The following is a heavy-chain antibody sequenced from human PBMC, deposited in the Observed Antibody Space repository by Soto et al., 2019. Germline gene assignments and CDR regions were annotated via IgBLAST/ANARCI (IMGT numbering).Heavy chain of an antibody. J-gene: IGHJ6*02. CDR1: GGTFSSYA. V-gene: IGHV1-69*13. CDR3: ARGGIAARHLYYYGMDV. Sequence: GASVKVSCKASGGTFSSYAISWVRQAPGQGLEWMGGIIPIFGTANYAQKFQGRVTITADESTSTAYMELSSLRSEDTAVYYCARGGIAARHLYYYGMDVWGQGTTVTVSS. CDR2: IIPIFGTA. D-gene: IGHD6-6*01.